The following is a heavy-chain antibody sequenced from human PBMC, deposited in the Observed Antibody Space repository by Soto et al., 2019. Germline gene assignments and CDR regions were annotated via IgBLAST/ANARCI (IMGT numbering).Heavy chain of an antibody. CDR3: ARETTISLTMVREVRGWDN. D-gene: IGHD3-10*01. J-gene: IGHJ3*02. CDR1: GGPISSGGYY. CDR2: IYYSGST. V-gene: IGHV4-31*02. Sequence: PSETLAPTMNVSGGPISSGGYYGSWIRQHPGKGLEWIGYIYYSGSTYYNPSLKSRVTISVDTSKNQFPLKLSSVTAADTAVYYSARETTISLTMVREVRGWDNWRKGT.